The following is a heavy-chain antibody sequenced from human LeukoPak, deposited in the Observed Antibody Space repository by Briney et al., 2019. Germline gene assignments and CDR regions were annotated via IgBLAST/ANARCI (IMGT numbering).Heavy chain of an antibody. Sequence: GGSLRLSCAASGFTFSSYSMNWVRQAPGKGLEWVSGISPGGGPTYYADSVKGRFTISRDDSKNTLYLQMNNLRAEDTAVYYCAKGGAWLRFDDWGQGILVTVSS. D-gene: IGHD5-12*01. V-gene: IGHV3-23*01. CDR3: AKGGAWLRFDD. CDR1: GFTFSSYS. CDR2: ISPGGGPT. J-gene: IGHJ4*02.